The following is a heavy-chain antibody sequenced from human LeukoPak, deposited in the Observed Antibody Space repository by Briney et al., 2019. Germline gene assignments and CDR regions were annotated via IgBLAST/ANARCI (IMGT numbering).Heavy chain of an antibody. CDR2: IYYSGST. CDR1: GGSISSSSYY. V-gene: IGHV4-39*01. J-gene: IGHJ6*02. CDR3: ANIAYYYYGMDV. D-gene: IGHD5-12*01. Sequence: SETLSLTCTVSGGSISSSSYYWGWIRQPPGKGLEWIGSIYYSGSTYYNPSLKSRVTISVDTSKNQFSLKLSSVTAADTAVYYCANIAYYYYGMDVWGQGTTVIVSS.